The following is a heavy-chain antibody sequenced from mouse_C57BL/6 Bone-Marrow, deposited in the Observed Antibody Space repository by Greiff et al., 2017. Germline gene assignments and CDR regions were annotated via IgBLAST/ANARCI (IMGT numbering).Heavy chain of an antibody. D-gene: IGHD2-1*01. CDR2: ISDGGSYT. Sequence: EVQLVESGGGLVKPGGSLKLSCAASGFTFSSYAMSWVRQTPEKRLEWVATISDGGSYTYYPDNVKGRFTISRDNAKNNLYLQMSHLKSEDTAMYYCARGYGNYAVYFDYWGQGTTLTVSS. CDR1: GFTFSSYA. J-gene: IGHJ2*01. V-gene: IGHV5-4*01. CDR3: ARGYGNYAVYFDY.